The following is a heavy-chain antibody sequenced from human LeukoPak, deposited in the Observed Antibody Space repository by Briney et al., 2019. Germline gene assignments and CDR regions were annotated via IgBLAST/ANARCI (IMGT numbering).Heavy chain of an antibody. V-gene: IGHV3-33*01. CDR1: GFTFSSYG. Sequence: PGGSPRLSCAASGFTFSSYGMHWVRQAPGKGLEWVAVIWYDGSNKYYADSVKGRFTISRDNAKNSLYLQMNSLRAEDTAVYYCARDRDCSSTSCPFYYYYYMDVWGKGTTVTVSS. J-gene: IGHJ6*03. D-gene: IGHD2-2*01. CDR3: ARDRDCSSTSCPFYYYYYMDV. CDR2: IWYDGSNK.